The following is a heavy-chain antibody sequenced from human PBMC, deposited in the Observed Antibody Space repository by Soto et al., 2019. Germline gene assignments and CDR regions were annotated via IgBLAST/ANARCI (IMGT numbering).Heavy chain of an antibody. CDR3: ARDPLVGATGSYYFDY. Sequence: ASVKVSCKASGYTFTSYGISWVRQAPGQGLEWMGWISAYNGNTNYAQKLQGRVTMTTDTSTSTAYMELRSLRAEDTAVYYCARDPLVGATGSYYFDYWGQGTLVTVSS. CDR1: GYTFTSYG. J-gene: IGHJ4*02. V-gene: IGHV1-18*01. D-gene: IGHD1-26*01. CDR2: ISAYNGNT.